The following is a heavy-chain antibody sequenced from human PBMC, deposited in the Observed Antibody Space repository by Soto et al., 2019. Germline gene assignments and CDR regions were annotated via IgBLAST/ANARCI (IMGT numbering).Heavy chain of an antibody. J-gene: IGHJ5*02. CDR3: AGLRLVEWLEEYSWCDP. D-gene: IGHD3-3*01. V-gene: IGHV4-59*01. CDR2: IYYSGST. CDR1: GGSISSYY. Sequence: ETLSLTCTVSGGSISSYYWSWIRQPPGKGLEWIGYIYYSGSTNYNPSLKSRVTISVDTSKNQFSLKLSSVTAADTAVYYCAGLRLVEWLEEYSWCDPCGQGTLGAVAS.